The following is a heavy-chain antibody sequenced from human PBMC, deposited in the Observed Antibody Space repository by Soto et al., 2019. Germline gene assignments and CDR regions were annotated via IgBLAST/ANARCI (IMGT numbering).Heavy chain of an antibody. V-gene: IGHV1-46*01. CDR2: INPSGGST. J-gene: IGHJ6*02. Sequence: QVQLVQSGAEVKKPGASVKVSCKASGYTFTSYYMHWVRQAPGQGLEWMGIINPSGGSTSYAQKFQGRVTMTRDTPTSTVYMELSSLRSEDTAVYYCARDLVGAFLRDYYYGMDVWGQGTTVTVSS. CDR3: ARDLVGAFLRDYYYGMDV. D-gene: IGHD1-26*01. CDR1: GYTFTSYY.